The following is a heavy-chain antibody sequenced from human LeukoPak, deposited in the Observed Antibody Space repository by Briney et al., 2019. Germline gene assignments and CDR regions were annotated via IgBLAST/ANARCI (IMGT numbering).Heavy chain of an antibody. J-gene: IGHJ4*02. D-gene: IGHD6-13*01. V-gene: IGHV3-23*01. CDR1: GFTSTSYA. CDR2: ITGSGVRA. Sequence: AGGSLRLSCAASGFTSTSYAMSWVRQAPGKGVEWVSAITGSGVRALYADSVKGRFTISRDNSKNTLYLQVDSLRAEDTAIYDCAKDPIAAAGNYFDYWGEGTLVTVSS. CDR3: AKDPIAAAGNYFDY.